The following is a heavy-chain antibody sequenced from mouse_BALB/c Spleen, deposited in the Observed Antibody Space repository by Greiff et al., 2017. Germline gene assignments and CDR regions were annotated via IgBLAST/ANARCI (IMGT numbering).Heavy chain of an antibody. V-gene: IGHV14-3*02. Sequence: VQLQQSGDDLVKPGASVKLSCTASGFNIKDTYMHWVKQRPEQGLEWIGRIDPANGNTKYDPKFQGKATITADTSSNTAYLQLSSLTSEDTAVYYCLYYYGSSSYYAMDYWGQGTSVTVSS. J-gene: IGHJ4*01. D-gene: IGHD1-1*01. CDR3: LYYYGSSSYYAMDY. CDR1: GFNIKDTY. CDR2: IDPANGNT.